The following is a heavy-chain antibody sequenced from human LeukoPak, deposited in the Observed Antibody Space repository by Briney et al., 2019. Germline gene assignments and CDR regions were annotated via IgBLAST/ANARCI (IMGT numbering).Heavy chain of an antibody. V-gene: IGHV3-30*18. D-gene: IGHD5/OR15-5a*01. Sequence: GGSLRLSCADSGVTFSSYGMRWVRQAPEKGVEWVAAISNDGSNKYYSDSVKGRFTISRDNSKNTLYLQMNSLRAEDTAVYYCAKVDIVSTIDPGRLVDYWGQGTLVTVSS. CDR3: AKVDIVSTIDPGRLVDY. CDR1: GVTFSSYG. CDR2: ISNDGSNK. J-gene: IGHJ4*02.